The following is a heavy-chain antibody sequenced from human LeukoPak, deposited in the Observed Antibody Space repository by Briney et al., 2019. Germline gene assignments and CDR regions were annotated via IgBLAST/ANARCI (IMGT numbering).Heavy chain of an antibody. CDR3: ARDRSYCSGGSCSYYFDY. CDR2: IYHSGST. Sequence: SETLSLTCTVSGYSISSGYYWGWIRQPPGKGLEWIGSIYHSGSTYYNPSLKSRATISVDTSKNQFSLKLSSVTAADTAVYYCARDRSYCSGGSCSYYFDYWGQGTLVTVSS. CDR1: GYSISSGYY. D-gene: IGHD2-15*01. V-gene: IGHV4-38-2*02. J-gene: IGHJ4*02.